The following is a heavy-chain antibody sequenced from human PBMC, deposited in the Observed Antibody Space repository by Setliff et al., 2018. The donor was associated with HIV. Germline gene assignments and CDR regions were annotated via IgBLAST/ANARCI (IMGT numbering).Heavy chain of an antibody. CDR1: GGSISNSRYY. V-gene: IGHV4-39*07. J-gene: IGHJ4*02. D-gene: IGHD3-22*01. CDR2: IYYSGST. CDR3: ARGPNLLTHYYDSSGYAVGYSDH. Sequence: SETLSLTCTVSGGSISNSRYYWSWIRQPPGKGLEWIGSIYYSGSTYYNPSLKSRVTISVDTSKNQFSLNLSSVTAADTAVYYCARGPNLLTHYYDSSGYAVGYSDHWGQGTLVTVSS.